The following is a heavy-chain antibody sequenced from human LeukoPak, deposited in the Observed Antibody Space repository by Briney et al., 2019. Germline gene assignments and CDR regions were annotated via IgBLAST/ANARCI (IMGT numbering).Heavy chain of an antibody. V-gene: IGHV4-34*01. CDR1: GGSFSGYY. CDR2: INYRGST. Sequence: SETLSLTCAVYGGSFSGYYWSWIRQPPGKGLEWIGSINYRGSTYYNPSLKIRVTISVDKSKNQFTLNVNSVTAADTAVYYCARDNSYMDVWGKGTTVTVSS. J-gene: IGHJ6*03. D-gene: IGHD1-14*01. CDR3: ARDNSYMDV.